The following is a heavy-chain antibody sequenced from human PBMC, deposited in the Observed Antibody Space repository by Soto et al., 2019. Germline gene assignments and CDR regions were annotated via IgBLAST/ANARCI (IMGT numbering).Heavy chain of an antibody. CDR2: ISSSSSYI. J-gene: IGHJ5*02. Sequence: EVQLVESGGGLVKPGGSLRLSCAASGFSFSNYGMNWVRQAPGKGLEWVSSISSSSSYISYADSVKGRFTISRDNAKNSGYLRMKSLRGEDTAVYYCARSDCTSTSCYVVWFDPWGQGTLVTVSS. CDR3: ARSDCTSTSCYVVWFDP. V-gene: IGHV3-21*01. D-gene: IGHD2-2*01. CDR1: GFSFSNYG.